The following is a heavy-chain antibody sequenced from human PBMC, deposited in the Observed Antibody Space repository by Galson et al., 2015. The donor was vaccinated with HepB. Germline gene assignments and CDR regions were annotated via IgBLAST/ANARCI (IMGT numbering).Heavy chain of an antibody. CDR2: INGRGGST. D-gene: IGHD3-22*01. CDR3: AKGGDASGYYLGAEYFHH. Sequence: SLRLSCAASGLTLNSYAMSWVRQAPGKGLEWVSGINGRGGSTYYADSVKGRFTISRDNSKSTLYLQMNSLRAEDTAVYYCAKGGDASGYYLGAEYFHHWGQGTLVTVSS. J-gene: IGHJ1*01. V-gene: IGHV3-23*01. CDR1: GLTLNSYA.